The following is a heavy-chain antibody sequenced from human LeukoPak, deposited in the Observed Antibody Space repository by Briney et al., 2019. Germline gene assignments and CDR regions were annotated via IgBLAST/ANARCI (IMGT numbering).Heavy chain of an antibody. CDR2: TSDSGNT. D-gene: IGHD2-21*01. CDR1: GGFIRNYY. J-gene: IGHJ4*02. V-gene: IGHV4-59*01. Sequence: SETLSLTCTVSGGFIRNYYWNWIRQLPGKGMEWIGYTSDSGNTDYKPSLKSRVTISVDTSKNQFSLKLTSATAADTAAYYCARWHSHGRYFDYWGQGALVIVSS. CDR3: ARWHSHGRYFDY.